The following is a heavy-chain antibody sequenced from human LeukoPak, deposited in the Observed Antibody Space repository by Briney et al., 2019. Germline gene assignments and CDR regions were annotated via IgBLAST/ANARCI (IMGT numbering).Heavy chain of an antibody. CDR1: GYTFTSYA. V-gene: IGHV7-4-1*02. D-gene: IGHD3-16*01. J-gene: IGHJ3*02. CDR2: INTNTVNP. CDR3: ARFYEEIIHDAFDI. Sequence: ASVKVSCKASGYTFTSYAMNWVRQAPGQGLEWMGWINTNTVNPTYAQGFTGRFVFSLDTSVSTAYLQISSLKAEDTAVYYCARFYEEIIHDAFDIWGQGTMVTVSS.